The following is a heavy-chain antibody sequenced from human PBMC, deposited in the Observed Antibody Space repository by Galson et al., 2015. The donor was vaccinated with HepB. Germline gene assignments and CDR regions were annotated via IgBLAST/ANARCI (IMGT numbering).Heavy chain of an antibody. CDR3: AKEARGDYIWGSYRYTAFDI. CDR2: ISYDGSNK. CDR1: GFTFSSYG. V-gene: IGHV3-30*18. J-gene: IGHJ3*02. D-gene: IGHD3-16*02. Sequence: SLRLSCAASGFTFSSYGMHWVRQAPGKGLEWVAVISYDGSNKYYADSVKGRFTISRDNSKNTLYLQMNSLRAEDTAVYYCAKEARGDYIWGSYRYTAFDIWGQGTMVTVSS.